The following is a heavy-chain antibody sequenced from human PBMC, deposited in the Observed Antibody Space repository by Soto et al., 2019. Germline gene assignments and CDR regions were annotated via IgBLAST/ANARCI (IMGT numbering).Heavy chain of an antibody. Sequence: GGSLRLSCAASGFTFSNYAMNWVRQAPGKGLEWVSTISGSSDTTYYADSVKGRFTISRDNSKNTLYLQMNSLRAEDTAVYYCASKMTYGDSSDYWGQGTLVTVSS. J-gene: IGHJ4*02. CDR2: ISGSSDTT. CDR3: ASKMTYGDSSDY. CDR1: GFTFSNYA. D-gene: IGHD4-17*01. V-gene: IGHV3-23*01.